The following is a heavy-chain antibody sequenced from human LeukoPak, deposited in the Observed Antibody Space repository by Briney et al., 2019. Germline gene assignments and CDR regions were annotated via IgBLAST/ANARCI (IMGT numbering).Heavy chain of an antibody. CDR3: ARDLRSDEGYFDY. D-gene: IGHD2-21*02. Sequence: SVKVSCKASGGTFSSYAISWVRQAPGQGLEWMGRIIPILGIANYAQKFQGRVTITADKSTSTAYMDLSSLRSEDTAVYYCARDLRSDEGYFDYWGQGTLVTVST. CDR2: IIPILGIA. CDR1: GGTFSSYA. J-gene: IGHJ4*02. V-gene: IGHV1-69*04.